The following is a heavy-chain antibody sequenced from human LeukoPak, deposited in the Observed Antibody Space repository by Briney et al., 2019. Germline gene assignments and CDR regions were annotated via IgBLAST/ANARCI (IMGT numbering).Heavy chain of an antibody. V-gene: IGHV1-8*01. CDR3: ARGPGVRGVINNY. CDR1: GYTFTSYA. Sequence: RGASVKVSCKASGYTFTSYAINWVRQAPGQGLEWMGWMNPNSGNTGYAPKFQGRVTMTRNTSISTAYMELSSLRSEDTAVYYCARGPGVRGVINNYWGQGTLVTVSS. J-gene: IGHJ4*02. D-gene: IGHD3-10*01. CDR2: MNPNSGNT.